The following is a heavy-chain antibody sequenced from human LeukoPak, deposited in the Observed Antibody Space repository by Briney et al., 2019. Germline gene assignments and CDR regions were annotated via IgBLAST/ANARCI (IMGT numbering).Heavy chain of an antibody. V-gene: IGHV3-48*01. CDR2: ISSSSSTI. Sequence: GGSLRLSCAASGFTFSSYSMNWVRQAPGKGLEWVSYISSSSSTIYYADSVKGRFTISRDNAKNSLYLQMNSLRAEDTAVYYCARDLYDSSGSKWGQGTMVTVSS. CDR3: ARDLYDSSGSK. CDR1: GFTFSSYS. D-gene: IGHD3-22*01. J-gene: IGHJ3*01.